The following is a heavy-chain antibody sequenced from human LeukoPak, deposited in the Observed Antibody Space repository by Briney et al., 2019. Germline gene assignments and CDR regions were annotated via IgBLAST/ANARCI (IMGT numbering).Heavy chain of an antibody. CDR2: ISGSGGST. CDR1: GFTFSSYA. D-gene: IGHD2-21*02. J-gene: IGHJ4*02. Sequence: GGSLRLSCAASGFTFSSYAMSWVRQAPGKGLKWVSGISGSGGSTYYADSVKGRFTISRDNSKNTLYLQMNSLRAEDTAVYYCAKEGYCGGDCYREFDYWGQGTLVTVSS. CDR3: AKEGYCGGDCYREFDY. V-gene: IGHV3-23*01.